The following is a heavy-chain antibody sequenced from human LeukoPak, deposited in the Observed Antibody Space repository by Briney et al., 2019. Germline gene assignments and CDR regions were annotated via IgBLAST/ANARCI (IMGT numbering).Heavy chain of an antibody. CDR1: GYTFTSYG. Sequence: GASVKVSCKASGYTFTSYGISWVRQAPGQGLEWMGWISAYNGNTNYAQKLQGKVTMTTDTSTSTAYMELRRLRSDDTAVYYCARVVPKNTAMVIFYYYYYMDVWGKGTTVTVSS. CDR2: ISAYNGNT. V-gene: IGHV1-18*01. D-gene: IGHD5-18*01. J-gene: IGHJ6*03. CDR3: ARVVPKNTAMVIFYYYYYMDV.